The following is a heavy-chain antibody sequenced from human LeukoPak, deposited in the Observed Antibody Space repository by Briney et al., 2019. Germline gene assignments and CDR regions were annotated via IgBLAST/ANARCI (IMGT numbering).Heavy chain of an antibody. V-gene: IGHV4-4*02. J-gene: IGHJ5*02. CDR2: IYHSGST. Sequence: SETLSLTCAVSGDSISSSNWWTWVRQPPGKGLEWIGEIYHSGSTNYNPSLKSRVTMSLDKSKNQFSLKLTSVTAADTAVYYCAREAARQWFDPWGQGTLVTVSS. D-gene: IGHD6-25*01. CDR3: AREAARQWFDP. CDR1: GDSISSSNW.